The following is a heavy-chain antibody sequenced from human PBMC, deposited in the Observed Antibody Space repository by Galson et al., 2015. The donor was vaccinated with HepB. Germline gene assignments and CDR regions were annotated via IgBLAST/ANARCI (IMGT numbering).Heavy chain of an antibody. J-gene: IGHJ4*02. D-gene: IGHD3-10*01. Sequence: SLRLSCAASGFSFSDYWMSWIRQAPGKRPEWVANIRYDEYEYYYADFVKGRFTISRDNPRNSVFLQMSSLRRDDTASYYCVRDRTYKGRNFFDFWGQGARVTVSS. CDR1: GFSFSDYW. CDR2: IRYDEYEY. CDR3: VRDRTYKGRNFFDF. V-gene: IGHV3-7*03.